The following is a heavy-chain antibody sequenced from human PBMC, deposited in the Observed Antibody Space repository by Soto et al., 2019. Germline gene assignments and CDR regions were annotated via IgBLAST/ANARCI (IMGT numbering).Heavy chain of an antibody. CDR1: GGSFSSDSFI. D-gene: IGHD1-26*01. CDR2: INYSGTT. CDR3: ARDHKWDGMDV. V-gene: IGHV4-31*03. J-gene: IGHJ6*02. Sequence: SETLSLTCSVSGGSFSSDSFIWSWVRQFPGKGLEWIGYINYSGTTYYNPSLRSRITMSVDTSKNQFSPNLSSVTAADTAVYYCARDHKWDGMDVWGQGTTVTVSS.